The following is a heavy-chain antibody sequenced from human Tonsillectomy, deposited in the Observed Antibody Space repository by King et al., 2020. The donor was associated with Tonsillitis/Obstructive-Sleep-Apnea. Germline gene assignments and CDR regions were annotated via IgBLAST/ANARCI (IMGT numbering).Heavy chain of an antibody. CDR2: IDPGDSYT. V-gene: IGHV5-10-1*03. J-gene: IGHJ6*02. Sequence: QLVQSGVEVKKPGESLRISCKASGSSFTSYWISWVRQMPGKGLEWMGMIDPGDSYTNYSPSFQGHVTISADKSISTAYLQWSRLKASDTAMYYCARHLTYDSSGYYPDYYYGMDVWGQGTTVTVSS. CDR3: ARHLTYDSSGYYPDYYYGMDV. D-gene: IGHD3-22*01. CDR1: GSSFTSYW.